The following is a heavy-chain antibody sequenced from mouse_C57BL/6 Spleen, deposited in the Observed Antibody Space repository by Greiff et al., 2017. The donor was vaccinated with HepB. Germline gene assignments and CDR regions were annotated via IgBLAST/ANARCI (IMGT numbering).Heavy chain of an antibody. Sequence: VKLQQPGAELVKPGASVKLSCKASGYTFTSYWMHWVKQRPGQGLEWIGMIHPNSGSTNYNEKFKSKATLTVDKSSSTAYMQLSSLTSEDSAVYYCAVKEVGYYFDYWGQGTTLTVSS. J-gene: IGHJ2*01. V-gene: IGHV1-64*01. CDR2: IHPNSGST. CDR3: AVKEVGYYFDY. D-gene: IGHD6-1*01. CDR1: GYTFTSYW.